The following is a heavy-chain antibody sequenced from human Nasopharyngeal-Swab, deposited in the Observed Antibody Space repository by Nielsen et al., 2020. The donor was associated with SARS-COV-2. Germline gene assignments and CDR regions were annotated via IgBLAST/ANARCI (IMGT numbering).Heavy chain of an antibody. CDR1: GYRFTDHW. V-gene: IGHV5-51*01. CDR2: IFPGDVDT. CDR3: VRPEGVATSFKYYFQYGMDV. D-gene: IGHD5-12*01. Sequence: GESLKISCETSGYRFTDHWVAWVRQMPGKGLEWVGTIFPGDVDTRYSPSFQGHVSISVDQSTSTAYLHWSSLKASDTAMYYCVRPEGVATSFKYYFQYGMDVWGQGTMVTVPS. J-gene: IGHJ6*02.